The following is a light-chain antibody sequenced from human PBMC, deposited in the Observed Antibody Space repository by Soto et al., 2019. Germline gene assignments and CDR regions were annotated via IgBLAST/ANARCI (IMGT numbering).Light chain of an antibody. V-gene: IGKV3-11*01. CDR3: QQRSNWPPWT. CDR1: QSVSSY. J-gene: IGKJ1*01. Sequence: EIVLTQSPATLSLSPGERATLSCRASQSVSSYLAWYQQKPGQAPRLLIYDASNRATGIPARFSGSGSGTDFPLTISSLEPEEFAVYYCQQRSNWPPWTFGQGTKVEIK. CDR2: DAS.